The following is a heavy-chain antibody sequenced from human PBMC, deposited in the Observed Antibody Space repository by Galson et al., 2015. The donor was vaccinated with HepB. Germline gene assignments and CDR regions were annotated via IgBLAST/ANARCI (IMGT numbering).Heavy chain of an antibody. CDR2: ISMSSGHT. J-gene: IGHJ1*01. V-gene: IGHV3-11*06. D-gene: IGHD2/OR15-2a*01. CDR1: GFNFSDYY. CDR3: ATYRFLSTSTGRFFRH. Sequence: SLRISCAASGFNFSDYYMSWIRQTPEKGLEWLSYISMSSGHTNYAGAVKGRFTISRDNAKNTLFLQMTNLSAEDTAVYYCATYRFLSTSTGRFFRHWGQGTLVTVSS.